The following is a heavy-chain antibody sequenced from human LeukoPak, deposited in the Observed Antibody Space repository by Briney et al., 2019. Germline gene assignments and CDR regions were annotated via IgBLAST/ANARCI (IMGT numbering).Heavy chain of an antibody. CDR2: INTNTGNP. J-gene: IGHJ5*02. CDR3: ARNLNAYYDFWSSTYNWFDP. Sequence: ASVKVSCKASGYTFTSYAMNWVRQAPGQGLEWMGWINTNTGNPTYAQGFTGRFVFSLDTSVSTAYLQISSLKAEDTAVYYCARNLNAYYDFWSSTYNWFDPWGQGTLVTVSS. CDR1: GYTFTSYA. D-gene: IGHD3-3*01. V-gene: IGHV7-4-1*02.